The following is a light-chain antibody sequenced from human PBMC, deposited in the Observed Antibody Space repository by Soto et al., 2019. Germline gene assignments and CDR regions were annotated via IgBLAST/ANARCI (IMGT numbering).Light chain of an antibody. CDR2: DAS. J-gene: IGKJ4*01. CDR3: QQYNSSPLT. V-gene: IGKV1-5*01. CDR1: QSISDW. Sequence: DIQMTQSPSTLSASVGDRVTITCRANQSISDWLAWYQQKPGKAPKLLIYDASNLESGVPSRFSGSGSGTELTLTISSLQTDDFATYYCQQYNSSPLTFGGGTKLEIK.